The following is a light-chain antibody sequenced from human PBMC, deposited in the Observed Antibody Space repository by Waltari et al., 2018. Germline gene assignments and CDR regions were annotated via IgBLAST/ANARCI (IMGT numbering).Light chain of an antibody. V-gene: IGKV3-20*01. Sequence: EIVLTQSPGTLSLSPGESATLSCRASQSVSSSYLAWYQQKPGQAPRLLIYGASSRATGIPDRFSGSGSGTDFTLTISRLEPEDFAVYYCQQYGRSPPSLTFGGGTKVEIK. CDR3: QQYGRSPPSLT. CDR1: QSVSSSY. J-gene: IGKJ4*01. CDR2: GAS.